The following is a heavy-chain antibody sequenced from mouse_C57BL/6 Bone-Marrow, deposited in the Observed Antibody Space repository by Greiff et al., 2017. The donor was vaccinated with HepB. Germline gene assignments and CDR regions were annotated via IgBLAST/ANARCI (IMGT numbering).Heavy chain of an antibody. J-gene: IGHJ3*01. D-gene: IGHD1-1*01. Sequence: EVKLVESGGGLVKPGGSLKLSCAASGFTFSSYAMSWVRQTPEKRLEWVATISDGGSYTYYPDNVKGRFTISRDNAKNNMYLQMSHLTSEDTAMYYCAGDHSDRRTTVVAPFAYWGQGTLVTVSA. CDR1: GFTFSSYA. CDR2: ISDGGSYT. V-gene: IGHV5-4*01. CDR3: AGDHSDRRTTVVAPFAY.